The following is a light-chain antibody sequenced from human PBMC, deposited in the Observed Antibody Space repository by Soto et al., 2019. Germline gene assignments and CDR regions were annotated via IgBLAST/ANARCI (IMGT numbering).Light chain of an antibody. J-gene: IGKJ5*01. CDR3: MQGTHWPIT. Sequence: DIVVTQSPLSLPVTPGEPSSVSCRSSQSLLHSNGYNYLDWYLQKPGQSPQLLIYLGSNRSSGVPDRFSGSGSGTDFTLKISRVEAEDVGVYYCMQGTHWPITFGQGRRLEIK. CDR2: LGS. V-gene: IGKV2-28*01. CDR1: QSLLHSNGYNY.